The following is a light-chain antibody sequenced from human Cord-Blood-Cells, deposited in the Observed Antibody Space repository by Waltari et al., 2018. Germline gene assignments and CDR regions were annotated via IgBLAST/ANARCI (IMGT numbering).Light chain of an antibody. Sequence: DIQMTQSPSTLSASVGDRVTITCRASQSISSWLALDQQIPGQAPKLLIYKASSLESGVPSRFSGSGSCAELTLTISSLQPDDFSTYYCQQYKSYSTFGQGTKVEIK. J-gene: IGKJ1*01. CDR1: QSISSW. CDR3: QQYKSYST. V-gene: IGKV1-5*03. CDR2: KAS.